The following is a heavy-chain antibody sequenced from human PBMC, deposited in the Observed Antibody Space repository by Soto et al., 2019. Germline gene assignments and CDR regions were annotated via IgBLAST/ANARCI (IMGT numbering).Heavy chain of an antibody. CDR3: ATGTLKEALLEWFYPFFDY. Sequence: ASVKVSCKVSVYTLTVLSMHWVRQAPGKKLKRMGGFDPEDGETIYAQKFQGRVTMTEDTSTDTAYMELSSLRSEDTAVYYCATGTLKEALLEWFYPFFDYWGQGTLVTVSS. V-gene: IGHV1-24*01. CDR2: FDPEDGET. J-gene: IGHJ4*02. CDR1: VYTLTVLS. D-gene: IGHD3-3*01.